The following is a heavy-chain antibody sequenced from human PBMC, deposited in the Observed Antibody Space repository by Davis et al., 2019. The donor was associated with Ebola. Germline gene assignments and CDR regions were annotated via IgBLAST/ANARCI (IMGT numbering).Heavy chain of an antibody. Sequence: SETLSLTCTVSGGSISSYYWSWIRQPPGKGLEWIGYIYYSGSTDYNPSLKSRVTISVDTSKNQFSLNLSSVTAADTAVYYCARLHEGDWGQGTTVTVSS. D-gene: IGHD3-16*01. CDR2: IYYSGST. J-gene: IGHJ6*02. V-gene: IGHV4-59*08. CDR3: ARLHEGD. CDR1: GGSISSYY.